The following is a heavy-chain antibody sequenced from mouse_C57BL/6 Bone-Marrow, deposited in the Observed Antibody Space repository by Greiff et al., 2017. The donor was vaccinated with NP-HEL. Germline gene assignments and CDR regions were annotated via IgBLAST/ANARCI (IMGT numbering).Heavy chain of an antibody. V-gene: IGHV1-15*01. CDR3: TREVLRRLDY. CDR2: IDPETGGT. Sequence: VQLQESGAELVRPGASVTLSCKASGYTFTDYEMHWVKQTPVHGLEWIGAIDPETGGTAYNQKFKGKAILTADKSSSTAYMELRSLTSEDSAVYYCTREVLRRLDYWGQGTTLTVSS. J-gene: IGHJ2*01. CDR1: GYTFTDYE. D-gene: IGHD1-2*01.